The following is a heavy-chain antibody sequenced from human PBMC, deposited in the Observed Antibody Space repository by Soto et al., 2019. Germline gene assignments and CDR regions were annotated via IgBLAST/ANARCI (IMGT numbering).Heavy chain of an antibody. D-gene: IGHD6-13*01. J-gene: IGHJ4*02. CDR1: GFTFSSSW. V-gene: IGHV3-74*01. Sequence: GGSLRLSCVVSGFTFSSSWMHWVRQGPGKGLVWVSRMNPDGSAINYADSVKGRFTTSRDNAKNILYLQMNSLRVEDTGVYYCAKDSWYFDLWSQGSQVTVSS. CDR3: AKDSWYFDL. CDR2: MNPDGSAI.